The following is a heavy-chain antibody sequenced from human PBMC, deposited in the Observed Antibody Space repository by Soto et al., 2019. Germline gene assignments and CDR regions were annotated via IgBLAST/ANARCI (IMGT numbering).Heavy chain of an antibody. CDR3: ASSGGPEGDWFDP. CDR1: GGSIRRRGYY. CDR2: FYYSGIT. Sequence: SETLSLTCTVSGGSIRRRGYYWSWIRHRPGEGLEWIGFFYYSGITDYNPSLRSRVTISADTSRNQVFLNMYSVTAADTAVYYCASSGGPEGDWFDPWGQGTLVTVS. D-gene: IGHD2-15*01. J-gene: IGHJ5*02. V-gene: IGHV4-31*03.